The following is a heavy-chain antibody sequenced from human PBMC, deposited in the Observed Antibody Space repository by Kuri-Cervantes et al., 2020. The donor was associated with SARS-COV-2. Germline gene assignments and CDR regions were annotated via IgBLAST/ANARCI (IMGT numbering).Heavy chain of an antibody. J-gene: IGHJ4*02. Sequence: SETLSLTCAVSGVSVSGGTYYWSWIRQPAGKGLEWIGHLDTSGSTTYNPSLKSRVIISIDTSKNHFSLKLSSVTAADTAVYYCAREDRPSGRYDYWGQGTLVTVSS. D-gene: IGHD1-26*01. V-gene: IGHV4-61*09. CDR1: GVSVSGGTYY. CDR2: LDTSGST. CDR3: AREDRPSGRYDY.